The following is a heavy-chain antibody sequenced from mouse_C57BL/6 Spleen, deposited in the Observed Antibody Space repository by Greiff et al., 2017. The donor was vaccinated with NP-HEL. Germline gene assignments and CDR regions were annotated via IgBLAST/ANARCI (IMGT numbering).Heavy chain of an antibody. V-gene: IGHV1-69*01. CDR2: IDPSDSYT. J-gene: IGHJ2*01. CDR1: GYTFTSYW. Sequence: QVQLQQPGAELVMPGASVKLSCKASGYTFTSYWMHWVKQRPGQGLEWIGEIDPSDSYTNYNQKFKGKSTVTVDKSSSTAYMQLSSLTSEDSAVYYCARYYGPGDFDYRGQGTTLTVSS. CDR3: ARYYGPGDFDY. D-gene: IGHD1-1*02.